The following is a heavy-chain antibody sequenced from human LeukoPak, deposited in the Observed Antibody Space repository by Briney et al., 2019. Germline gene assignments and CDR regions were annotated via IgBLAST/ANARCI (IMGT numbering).Heavy chain of an antibody. Sequence: ASVKVSRKASGYTFTSYDINWVRQATGQGLEWMGWMNPNSGNTGYAQKFQGRVTMTRNTSISTAYMELSSLRSEDTAVYYCASTLGTGYYNFDYWGQGTLVTVSS. D-gene: IGHD3/OR15-3a*01. CDR2: MNPNSGNT. CDR3: ASTLGTGYYNFDY. J-gene: IGHJ4*02. CDR1: GYTFTSYD. V-gene: IGHV1-8*01.